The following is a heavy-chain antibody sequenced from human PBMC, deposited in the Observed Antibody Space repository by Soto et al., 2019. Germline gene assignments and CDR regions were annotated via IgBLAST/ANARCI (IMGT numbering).Heavy chain of an antibody. CDR1: GGSVSSGSYY. V-gene: IGHV4-61*01. CDR2: IYYSGST. Sequence: SETLSLTCTVSGGSVSSGSYYWSWIRQPPGKGLEWIGYIYYSGSTNYNPSLKSRVTISVDTSENQFSLKLSSVTAADTAVYYCARDYYDSSGYLYYGMDVWGQGTTVTVSS. D-gene: IGHD3-22*01. CDR3: ARDYYDSSGYLYYGMDV. J-gene: IGHJ6*02.